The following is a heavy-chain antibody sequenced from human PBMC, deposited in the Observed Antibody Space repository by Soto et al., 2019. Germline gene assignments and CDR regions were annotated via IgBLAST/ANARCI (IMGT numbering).Heavy chain of an antibody. J-gene: IGHJ6*02. V-gene: IGHV4-59*08. CDR1: GGSITSYY. CDR3: ARQRPTDGRWEFANYYGMDV. CDR2: VYYTGST. Sequence: SETLSLTCSVSGGSITSYYWSWIRQAPGKGLEWIGYVYYTGSTYYNPSLMSRLTISVDTSKNQFSLKLTSVTAAETAVYYCARQRPTDGRWEFANYYGMDVWGQGTPVTVSS. D-gene: IGHD1-26*01.